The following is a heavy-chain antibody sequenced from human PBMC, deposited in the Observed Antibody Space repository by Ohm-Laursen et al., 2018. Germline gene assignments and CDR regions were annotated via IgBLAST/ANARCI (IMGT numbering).Heavy chain of an antibody. V-gene: IGHV3-7*01. Sequence: SLRLSCAAPGITVSSDYMSWVRQAPGKGLEWVANIKEDGSEKYYVDSVKGRFIISRDNAKNSLYLQMNSLSAEDTAVYYCARDIEYSFDYWGQGTLVTVSS. CDR3: ARDIEYSFDY. J-gene: IGHJ4*02. CDR1: GITVSSDY. CDR2: IKEDGSEK. D-gene: IGHD1-1*01.